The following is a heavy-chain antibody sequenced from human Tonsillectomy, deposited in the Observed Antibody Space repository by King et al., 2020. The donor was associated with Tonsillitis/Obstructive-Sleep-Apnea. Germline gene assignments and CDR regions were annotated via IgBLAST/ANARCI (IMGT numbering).Heavy chain of an antibody. V-gene: IGHV4-31*03. J-gene: IGHJ5*02. Sequence: VQLQESGPGLVRPSQNLSLTCTVSGDSITSRGSYWRWIRHHPGKGLEWIGFISHSGSTFYNPSLKSRITMSLSPSENQFSLQLTSVTAADTAVYFCARDKGYSGSLDTWGQGTLVSVSS. CDR3: ARDKGYSGSLDT. CDR2: ISHSGST. D-gene: IGHD5-12*01. CDR1: GDSITSRGSY.